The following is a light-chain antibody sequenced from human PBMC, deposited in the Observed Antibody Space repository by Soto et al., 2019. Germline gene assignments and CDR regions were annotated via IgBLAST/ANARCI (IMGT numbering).Light chain of an antibody. CDR1: SSNIGAGYD. CDR3: QSYDSSLSGSV. Sequence: QSVLTQPPSVSGAPGRRVTISCTGSSSNIGAGYDVYWYQQLPGTAPKLLIYGNNNRPSGVPDRFSGSKSGTSASLAITGLQAEDEADYYCQSYDSSLSGSVFGGGTKLTVL. CDR2: GNN. J-gene: IGLJ2*01. V-gene: IGLV1-40*01.